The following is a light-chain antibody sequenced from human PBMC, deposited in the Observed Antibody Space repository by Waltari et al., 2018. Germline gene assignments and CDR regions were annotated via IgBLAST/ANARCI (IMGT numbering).Light chain of an antibody. J-gene: IGLJ2*01. CDR3: AAWDDSLSGRVI. CDR1: SSNIGRHY. Sequence: QSVLTQPPSASGTPGQRVTISCSGSSSNIGRHYVYWYQQLPGTAPKLLISSNDQRSSAVPDRFSGAKSGTSASLAISGLRSEDEADYYCAAWDDSLSGRVIFGGGTKLTVL. V-gene: IGLV1-47*02. CDR2: SND.